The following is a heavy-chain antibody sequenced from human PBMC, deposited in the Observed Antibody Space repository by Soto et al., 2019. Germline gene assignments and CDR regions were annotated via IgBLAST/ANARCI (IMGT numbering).Heavy chain of an antibody. J-gene: IGHJ4*02. Sequence: ASVKVSCKASGYTFTSYLMHWLRQAPGQRLEWMGWVNAGNGNTKYSQKFQGRVTITRDTSASTAYMELSSLRSEDTAVYYCARDRVPRRSSSAAVDYWGQGTLVTVSS. V-gene: IGHV1-3*01. D-gene: IGHD6-6*01. CDR3: ARDRVPRRSSSAAVDY. CDR1: GYTFTSYL. CDR2: VNAGNGNT.